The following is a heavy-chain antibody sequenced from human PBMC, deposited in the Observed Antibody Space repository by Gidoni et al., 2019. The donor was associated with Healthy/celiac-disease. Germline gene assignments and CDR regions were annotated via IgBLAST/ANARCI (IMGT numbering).Heavy chain of an antibody. V-gene: IGHV3-21*06. J-gene: IGHJ3*02. CDR3: ARDLYDSSGYLDAFDI. CDR2: ISSSSSYI. Sequence: EVQLVESGGGLVKPGGSLRLSWGASGFPFSSYSMNWVRQAPGKGLEWVSSISSSSSYIYYADSVKGRFTISRDNAKNSLYLQMNSLRAEDTAVYYCARDLYDSSGYLDAFDIWGQGTMVTVSS. D-gene: IGHD3-22*01. CDR1: GFPFSSYS.